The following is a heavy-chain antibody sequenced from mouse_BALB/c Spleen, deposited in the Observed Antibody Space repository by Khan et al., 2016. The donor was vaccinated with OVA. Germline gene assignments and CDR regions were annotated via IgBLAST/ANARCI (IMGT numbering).Heavy chain of an antibody. CDR1: GYIFTNYV. V-gene: IGHV1S136*01. CDR2: INPYNGGT. Sequence: VQLKESGPELVKPGASVKMSCKPSGYIFTNYVLHWVKQKPGQGLEWIGYINPYNGGTKYNEKFKGKATLASDKSSITAYMEISSLTSEDSAVYYCARGNWQSYYFDYWGQGTTLTLSS. CDR3: ARGNWQSYYFDY. J-gene: IGHJ2*01. D-gene: IGHD4-1*01.